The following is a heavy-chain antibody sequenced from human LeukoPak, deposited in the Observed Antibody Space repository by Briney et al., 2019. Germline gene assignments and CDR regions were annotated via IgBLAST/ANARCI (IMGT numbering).Heavy chain of an antibody. J-gene: IGHJ4*02. Sequence: ASVKVSCKASGYTFTNYYIHWVRQAPGQGLEWMGIINPSGGTTNYAQKFQGRVTMTRDTSTSTVYMELSSLRSEDTAVYYCARTGTYYDFWSDYWSQGTLVTVSS. D-gene: IGHD3-3*01. V-gene: IGHV1-46*01. CDR1: GYTFTNYY. CDR2: INPSGGTT. CDR3: ARTGTYYDFWSDY.